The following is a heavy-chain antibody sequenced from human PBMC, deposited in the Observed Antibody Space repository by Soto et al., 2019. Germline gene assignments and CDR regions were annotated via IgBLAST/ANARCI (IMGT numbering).Heavy chain of an antibody. CDR2: IWYDGSNK. J-gene: IGHJ4*02. V-gene: IGHV3-33*01. CDR3: ARDQGGDYVEGGDY. Sequence: GGSLRLSCAASGFTFSSYGMHWVRQAPGKGLEWVAVIWYDGSNKYYADSVKGRFTISRDNSKNTLYLQMNSLRAEDTAVYYCARDQGGDYVEGGDYWGQGTLVTVSS. CDR1: GFTFSSYG. D-gene: IGHD4-17*01.